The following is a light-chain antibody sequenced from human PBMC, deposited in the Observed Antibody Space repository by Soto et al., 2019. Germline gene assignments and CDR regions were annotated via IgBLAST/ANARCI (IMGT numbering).Light chain of an antibody. V-gene: IGKV3-20*01. CDR1: QSVRNDY. CDR3: QQYGNSPLA. CDR2: GVS. J-gene: IGKJ4*02. Sequence: EIVLTQSPATLSLSPGDRATLSCRASQSVRNDYFAWYQQKPGQPPRVILFGVSNRATAIPDRFSGSGSGTDFTLTISRLEPDDFGVYYCQQYGNSPLAFGGGTKVE.